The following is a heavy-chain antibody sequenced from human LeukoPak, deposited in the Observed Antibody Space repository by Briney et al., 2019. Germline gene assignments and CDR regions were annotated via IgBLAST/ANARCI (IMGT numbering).Heavy chain of an antibody. CDR3: ARDGRYYFDY. Sequence: GGSLRLSCAASGFTFSNYAMSWVRQAPGKGLEWVSVIYSGGSTYYADSVKGRFTISRDNSKNTLYLQMNSLRAEDTAVYYCARDGRYYFDYWGQGTLVTVSS. J-gene: IGHJ4*02. CDR1: GFTFSNYA. CDR2: IYSGGST. V-gene: IGHV3-66*01.